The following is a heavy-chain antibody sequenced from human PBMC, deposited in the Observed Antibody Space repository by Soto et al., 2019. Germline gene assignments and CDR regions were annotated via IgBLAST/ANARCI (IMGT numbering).Heavy chain of an antibody. CDR1: GGSFRRYA. D-gene: IGHD2-2*01. Sequence: QVQLVQSGAELKKPGSSVKVSCKASGGSFRRYAISWVRQAPGQGLEWMGGIIPIFGSPSHAQKFQGRVTINGDESANTIYLELTSLTSDDTAMYYCVFGACTSTSCSYYFYGLDIWGQGTTVTVSS. CDR2: IIPIFGSP. J-gene: IGHJ6*02. V-gene: IGHV1-69*01. CDR3: VFGACTSTSCSYYFYGLDI.